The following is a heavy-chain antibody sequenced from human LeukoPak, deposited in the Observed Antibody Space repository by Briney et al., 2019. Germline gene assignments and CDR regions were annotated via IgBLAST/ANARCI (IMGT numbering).Heavy chain of an antibody. V-gene: IGHV1-69*13. Sequence: SVKVSCKASGGTFSSYAISWVRQAPGQGLEWMGGIIPIFGTANYAQKFQGRVTITADESTSTAYMELSSLRSEDTAVYYCARDSNPTYYYDSSGYYPRSYFDYWGQGTLVTVSS. CDR1: GGTFSSYA. CDR2: IIPIFGTA. D-gene: IGHD3-22*01. J-gene: IGHJ4*02. CDR3: ARDSNPTYYYDSSGYYPRSYFDY.